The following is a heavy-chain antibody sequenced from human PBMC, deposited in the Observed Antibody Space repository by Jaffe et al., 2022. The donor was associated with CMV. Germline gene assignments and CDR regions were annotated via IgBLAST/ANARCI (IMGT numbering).Heavy chain of an antibody. J-gene: IGHJ3*02. D-gene: IGHD3-9*01. Sequence: EVQLVESGGGLVKPGGSLRLSCAASGFTFSNAWMSWVRQAPGKGLEWVGRIKSKTDGGTTDYAAPVKGRFTISRDDSKNTLYLQMNSLKTEDTAVYYCTTDHVDILTGYLTWEKDAFDIWGQGTMVTVSS. CDR3: TTDHVDILTGYLTWEKDAFDI. V-gene: IGHV3-15*01. CDR1: GFTFSNAW. CDR2: IKSKTDGGTT.